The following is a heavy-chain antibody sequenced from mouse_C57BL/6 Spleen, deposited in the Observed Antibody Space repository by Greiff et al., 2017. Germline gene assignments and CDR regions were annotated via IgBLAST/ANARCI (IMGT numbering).Heavy chain of an antibody. D-gene: IGHD1-1*01. CDR2: ISSGGDYI. Sequence: EVMLVESGEGLVKPGGSLKLSCAASGFTFSSYAMSWVRQTPEKRLEWVAYISSGGDYIYYADTVKGRFTISRDNARNTLYLQMSSLKSEDTAMYYCTKESGATGNYAMDYWGQGTSVTVSS. CDR3: TKESGATGNYAMDY. CDR1: GFTFSSYA. J-gene: IGHJ4*01. V-gene: IGHV5-9-1*02.